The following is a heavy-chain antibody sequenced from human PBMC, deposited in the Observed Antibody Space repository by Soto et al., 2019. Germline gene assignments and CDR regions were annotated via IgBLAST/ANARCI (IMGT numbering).Heavy chain of an antibody. D-gene: IGHD3-16*01. Sequence: EVPVMESGGGVVRPGGSLRLSCVASGLTFDGYGTSWIRQAPGKGLEWVSGINWNGDITDYADSVKGRFTISRDNAKNSLYLQMNSLRAEDTALYYCARDHRGESSAYWGQGTLVTVSS. J-gene: IGHJ4*02. CDR3: ARDHRGESSAY. V-gene: IGHV3-20*04. CDR2: INWNGDIT. CDR1: GLTFDGYG.